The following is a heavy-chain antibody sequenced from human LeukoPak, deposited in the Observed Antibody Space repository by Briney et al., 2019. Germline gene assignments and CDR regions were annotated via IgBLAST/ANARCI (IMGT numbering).Heavy chain of an antibody. D-gene: IGHD6-13*01. CDR2: IKQDGSEK. CDR1: GFAFSSYR. Sequence: GGSLRLSCAASGFAFSSYRMSWVRQAPGKGLEWVANIKQDGSEKYYVDSVKGRFTISRDNAKNSPYLQMNSLRAEDTAVYYCARGGIAGGDWGQGTLVTVSS. CDR3: ARGGIAGGD. V-gene: IGHV3-7*01. J-gene: IGHJ4*02.